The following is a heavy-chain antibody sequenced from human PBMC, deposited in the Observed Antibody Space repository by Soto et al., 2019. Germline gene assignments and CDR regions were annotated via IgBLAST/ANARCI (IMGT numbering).Heavy chain of an antibody. Sequence: SETLSLTCAVYGGSFSGYYWSWIRQPPGKGLEWIGEINHSGSTNYNPSLKSRVTISVGTSKNQFSLKLSSVTAADTAVYYCARGLSIRDGYNPFDYWGQGTLVTVSS. CDR3: ARGLSIRDGYNPFDY. J-gene: IGHJ4*02. D-gene: IGHD5-12*01. V-gene: IGHV4-34*01. CDR2: INHSGST. CDR1: GGSFSGYY.